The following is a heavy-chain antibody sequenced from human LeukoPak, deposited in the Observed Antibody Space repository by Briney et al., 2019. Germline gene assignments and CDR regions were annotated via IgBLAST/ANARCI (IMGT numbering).Heavy chain of an antibody. D-gene: IGHD2-2*01. V-gene: IGHV1-58*01. Sequence: ASVKVSCKASGLTFTSSAVQWVRQARGQRPEWIGWIVVGSGNTNYAQKFQERVTITRDMSTSTAYMELSSLRSEDTAVYYCAAVIVVPAGGGYIDYWGQGTLVTVSS. CDR1: GLTFTSSA. CDR3: AAVIVVPAGGGYIDY. CDR2: IVVGSGNT. J-gene: IGHJ4*02.